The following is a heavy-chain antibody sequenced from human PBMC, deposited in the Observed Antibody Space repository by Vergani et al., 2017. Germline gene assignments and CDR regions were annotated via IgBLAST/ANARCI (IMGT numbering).Heavy chain of an antibody. Sequence: EVQLVESGGGLVQPGGSLRLSCAASGFTFSSYSMNWVRQAPGKGLEWVSYISSSSSTIYYADSVKGRFTISRDNAKNSLYLQMNSLRAEDTAVYYCARETREGPPQLDYYYYYMDVWGKGTTVTVSS. CDR1: GFTFSSYS. J-gene: IGHJ6*03. D-gene: IGHD6-6*01. CDR3: ARETREGPPQLDYYYYYMDV. CDR2: ISSSSSTI. V-gene: IGHV3-48*01.